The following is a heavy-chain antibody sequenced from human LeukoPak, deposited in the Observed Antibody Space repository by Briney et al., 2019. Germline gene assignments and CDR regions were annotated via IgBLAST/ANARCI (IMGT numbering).Heavy chain of an antibody. D-gene: IGHD6-13*01. CDR2: IRYGGSNT. CDR3: AFPEGMGYFDY. Sequence: GGSLRLSCAASGFTFSGYGMHWVRQAPGKGLEWVAFIRYGGSNTDYADSVKGRFTISRDNSKNTLYLQMNSLRAEDTAMYYCAFPEGMGYFDYWGQGTLVTVSS. CDR1: GFTFSGYG. V-gene: IGHV3-30*02. J-gene: IGHJ4*02.